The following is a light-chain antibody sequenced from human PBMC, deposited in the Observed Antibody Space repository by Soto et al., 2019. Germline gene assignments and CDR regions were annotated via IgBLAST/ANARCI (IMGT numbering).Light chain of an antibody. CDR3: QSYDSSLSGSYV. CDR1: SIDIAPYNY. V-gene: IGLV2-14*01. Sequence: QSALTQPASVSGSPGQSLTISCTGTSIDIAPYNYVSWYQQHPGKAPKLIIYEVSYRPSGISNRSSGSKSCTSASLAITGLQAEDEADYYCQSYDSSLSGSYVFGTGTKVTVL. J-gene: IGLJ1*01. CDR2: EVS.